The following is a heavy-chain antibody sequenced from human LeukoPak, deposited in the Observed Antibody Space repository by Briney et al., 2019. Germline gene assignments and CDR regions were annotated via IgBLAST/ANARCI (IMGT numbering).Heavy chain of an antibody. V-gene: IGHV3-48*02. Sequence: PGGSLRLSCAASEFTLSDYGKNWVRQAPGEGLEWISYISSSESTIYYADSVRGRFTISRDKAKNSLYLQMNSLRDEDTALYYCARLLLVGAPYAFDIWGQGTVVTVSS. CDR3: ARLLLVGAPYAFDI. CDR1: EFTLSDYG. CDR2: ISSSESTI. J-gene: IGHJ3*02. D-gene: IGHD1-26*01.